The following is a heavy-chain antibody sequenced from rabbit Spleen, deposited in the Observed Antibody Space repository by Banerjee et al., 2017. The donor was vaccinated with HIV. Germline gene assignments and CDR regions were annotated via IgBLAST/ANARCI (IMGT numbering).Heavy chain of an antibody. J-gene: IGHJ4*01. CDR3: SRDLIAVIGWNFSL. D-gene: IGHD1-1*01. CDR1: GFSFSSTYW. Sequence: QQQLEESGGGLVKPGGTLTLTCTVSGFSFSSTYWICWVRQAPGKGLEWIACIYAGSSGSTYYASWAKGRFIMSRTSSTTVTLQMTSLTAADTATYFCSRDLIAVIGWNFSLWGPGTLVTVS. CDR2: IYAGSSGST. V-gene: IGHV1S45*01.